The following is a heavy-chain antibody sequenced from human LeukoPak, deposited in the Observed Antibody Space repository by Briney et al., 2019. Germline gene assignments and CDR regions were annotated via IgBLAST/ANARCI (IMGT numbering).Heavy chain of an antibody. J-gene: IGHJ5*02. CDR3: ARDGGDYDTGNWFDP. Sequence: SDTLSLTCTVSGGSISRYSWSWIRQPPGKGLEWIGYVYYSGSTNYNPSLKSRVTISVDTSKNQLSLKLSSVTAADTAVYYCARDGGDYDTGNWFDPWGQGTLVTVST. V-gene: IGHV4-59*01. D-gene: IGHD4-17*01. CDR1: GGSISRYS. CDR2: VYYSGST.